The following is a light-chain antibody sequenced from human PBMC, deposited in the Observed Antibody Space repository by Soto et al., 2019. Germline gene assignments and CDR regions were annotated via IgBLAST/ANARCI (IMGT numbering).Light chain of an antibody. V-gene: IGKV1-5*03. CDR3: QQYNSYPWT. Sequence: DIPMTQSPSTLSASVGDRVTITCRASHSLSSWLAWYQQKPGKAPKLLINKASSLESGVPSRFSGSGSGTEYTLTISSLQPDDFATYYCQQYNSYPWTFGQGTKVEIK. CDR2: KAS. CDR1: HSLSSW. J-gene: IGKJ1*01.